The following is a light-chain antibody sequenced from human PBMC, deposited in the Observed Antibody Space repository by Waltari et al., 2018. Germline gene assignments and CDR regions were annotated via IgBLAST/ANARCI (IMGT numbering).Light chain of an antibody. V-gene: IGKV3-20*01. CDR2: AAS. CDR1: QNIGTY. J-gene: IGKJ1*01. CDR3: QNHERLPAT. Sequence: LTQSPGTLSLSPGERATLSCRASQNIGTYLVWYQQKPGQAPRLLMYAASRGATGIPDRFSGSGSGTDFSLTISRLEPEDFAVYYCQNHERLPATFGQGTKVEIK.